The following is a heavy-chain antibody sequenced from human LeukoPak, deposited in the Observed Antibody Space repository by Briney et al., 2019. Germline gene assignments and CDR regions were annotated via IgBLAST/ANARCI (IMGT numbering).Heavy chain of an antibody. CDR2: IKQDGSEK. CDR3: ARGDEWELPLGGLFDY. V-gene: IGHV3-7*03. J-gene: IGHJ4*02. D-gene: IGHD1-26*01. Sequence: GGSLRLSCAASGFTFSSYWMSWVRQAPGKGLEWVANIKQDGSEKYYVDSVKGRFTISRDNAKNSLYLQMNSLRAEDTAVYYCARGDEWELPLGGLFDYWGQGTLVAVSP. CDR1: GFTFSSYW.